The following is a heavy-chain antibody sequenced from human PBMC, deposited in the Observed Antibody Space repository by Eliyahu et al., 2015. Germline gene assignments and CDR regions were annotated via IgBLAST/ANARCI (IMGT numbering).Heavy chain of an antibody. CDR1: GYTFSIYD. CDR2: ISVKNGNT. V-gene: IGHV1-18*04. Sequence: QVQLVQSGAEVKKPGAXVXVXXKASGYTFSIYDISWVRQXPGQGLXWMGWISVKNGNTDYAQSLQGRVTMTADTSTSTVYMELRSLRFDDTAIYYCARGLGRGPAASDYWGQGTQVTVSS. CDR3: ARGLGRGPAASDY. J-gene: IGHJ4*02. D-gene: IGHD2-2*01.